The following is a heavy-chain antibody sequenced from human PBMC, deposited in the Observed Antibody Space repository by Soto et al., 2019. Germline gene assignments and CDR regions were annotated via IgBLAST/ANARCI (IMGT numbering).Heavy chain of an antibody. J-gene: IGHJ6*02. CDR2: IYHSGST. CDR3: SRVSGVPIYLCFGEAPYYHYGRAV. V-gene: IGHV4-30-2*01. Sequence: NPSETLSLTCAVSGGSISSGGYSWSWIWQPPGKGLEWIGYIYHSGSTYYNPSLKSRVTISVDRSKNQFSLKLSSVTAADTAVYFCSRVSGVPIYLCFGEAPYYHYGRAVWGLGSTVTVS. D-gene: IGHD3-10*01. CDR1: GGSISSGGYS.